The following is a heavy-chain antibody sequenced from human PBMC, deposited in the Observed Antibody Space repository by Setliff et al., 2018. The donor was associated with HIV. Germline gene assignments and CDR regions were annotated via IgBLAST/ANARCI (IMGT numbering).Heavy chain of an antibody. J-gene: IGHJ5*02. Sequence: ETLSLTCSVFGGSMNSHYWGWIRQPPGKGLEWIGLIYYTGIPTYNTSLKSRVTMSVDRSKNQVSLRLTSVTAADTAMYYCARVARVHPFDPWGQGTLVTVAS. CDR2: IYYTGIP. CDR1: GGSMNSHY. CDR3: ARVARVHPFDP. V-gene: IGHV4-59*11.